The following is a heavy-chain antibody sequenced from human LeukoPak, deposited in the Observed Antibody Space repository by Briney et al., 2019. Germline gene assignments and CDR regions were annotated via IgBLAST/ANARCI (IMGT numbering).Heavy chain of an antibody. V-gene: IGHV4-39*02. J-gene: IGHJ4*02. D-gene: IGHD3-10*01. CDR3: AREGMARGFGGNN. CDR2: IYYSGST. CDR1: GGSISSSSYY. Sequence: SETLSLTCTVSGGSISSSSYYWGWIRQPPGKGLEWIGSIYYSGSTYHNPSLKSRVTISVDTSKNQFSLKLSSVTAADTAVYYCAREGMARGFGGNNWGQGTLVTVSS.